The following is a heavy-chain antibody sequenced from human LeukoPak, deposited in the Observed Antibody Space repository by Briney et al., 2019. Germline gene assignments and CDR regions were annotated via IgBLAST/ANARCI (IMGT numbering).Heavy chain of an antibody. CDR1: GGSFSSYY. CDR2: IYYSGST. V-gene: IGHV4-39*07. J-gene: IGHJ6*03. Sequence: SETLSLTCAVYGGSFSSYYWGWIRQPPGKGLEWIGSIYYSGSTYYNPSLKSRVTISVDTSKNQFSLKLSSVTAADTAVYYCARVAAVYMDVWGKGTTVTVSS. CDR3: ARVAAVYMDV. D-gene: IGHD6-25*01.